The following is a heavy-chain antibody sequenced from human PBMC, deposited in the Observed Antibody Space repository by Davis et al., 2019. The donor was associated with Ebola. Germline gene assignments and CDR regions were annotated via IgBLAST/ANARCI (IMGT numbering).Heavy chain of an antibody. CDR2: IISNFGTP. Sequence: AASVKVSCKASGGTLSSYAINWVRQAPGQGLEWVGGIISNFGTPGYAEKFQGRVAITADESTRTAYMELSSLKSEDTAVYYCAIGGRAGGFDYWGQGTLVTVSS. CDR3: AIGGRAGGFDY. V-gene: IGHV1-69*13. J-gene: IGHJ4*02. CDR1: GGTLSSYA.